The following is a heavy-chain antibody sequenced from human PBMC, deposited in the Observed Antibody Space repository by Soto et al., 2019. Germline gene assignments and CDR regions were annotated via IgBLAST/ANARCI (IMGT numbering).Heavy chain of an antibody. CDR1: GGTFSSYA. CDR3: ARDIDWNYGLQTSGYYYYGMDV. J-gene: IGHJ6*02. Sequence: GASVKVSCKASGGTFSSYAISWVRQAPGQGLEWMGGIIPIFGTANYAQKFQGRVTITADESTSTAYMELSSLRSEDTAVYYCARDIDWNYGLQTSGYYYYGMDVWGQGTTVTVSS. D-gene: IGHD1-7*01. CDR2: IIPIFGTA. V-gene: IGHV1-69*13.